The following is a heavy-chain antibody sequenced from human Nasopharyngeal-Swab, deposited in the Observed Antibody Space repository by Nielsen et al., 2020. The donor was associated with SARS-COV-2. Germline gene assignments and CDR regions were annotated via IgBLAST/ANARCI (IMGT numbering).Heavy chain of an antibody. J-gene: IGHJ6*02. V-gene: IGHV3-15*01. CDR3: TTGGQTGTTDDYYYYYGMDV. CDR2: IKSKTDGGIT. D-gene: IGHD1-1*01. Sequence: GESLKISCAASGFTFSNAWMSWVRQAPGKGLEWVGRIKSKTDGGITDYAAPVKGRFTISRDDSKNTLYLQMNSLKTEDTAVYYCTTGGQTGTTDDYYYYYGMDVWGQGTTVTVSS. CDR1: GFTFSNAW.